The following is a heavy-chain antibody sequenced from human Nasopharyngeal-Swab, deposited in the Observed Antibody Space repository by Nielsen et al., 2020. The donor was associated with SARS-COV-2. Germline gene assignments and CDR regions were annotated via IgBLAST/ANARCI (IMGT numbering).Heavy chain of an antibody. CDR3: ARQPDRYYYDSSGYSDY. Sequence: VRQAPGKGLEWIGEIYHSGNTNYNPSLKSRVTISVDKSKNQFSLKLSSVTAADTAVYYCARQPDRYYYDSSGYSDYWGQGTLVTVSS. J-gene: IGHJ4*02. D-gene: IGHD3-22*01. V-gene: IGHV4-4*02. CDR2: IYHSGNT.